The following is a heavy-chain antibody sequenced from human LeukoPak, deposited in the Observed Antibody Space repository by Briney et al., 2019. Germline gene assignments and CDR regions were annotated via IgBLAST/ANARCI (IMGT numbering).Heavy chain of an antibody. CDR1: GYTFTSYG. V-gene: IGHV1-2*02. J-gene: IGHJ4*02. D-gene: IGHD3-10*01. CDR3: ARVGPGFHNYFDY. CDR2: INPNSGGT. Sequence: GASVKVSCKASGYTFTSYGISWVRQAPGQGLEWMGWINPNSGGTNYAQKFQGRVTMTRDTSISTAYMELSRLRSDDTAVYYCARVGPGFHNYFDYWGQGTLVTVSS.